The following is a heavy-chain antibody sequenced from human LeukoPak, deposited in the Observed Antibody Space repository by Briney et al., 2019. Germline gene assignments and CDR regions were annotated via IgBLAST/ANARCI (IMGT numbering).Heavy chain of an antibody. J-gene: IGHJ4*02. Sequence: PGESLRLSCAASGFTFRTYSMDWVRQAPGKGLEWVSSISSSSSYIYYADSMKGRFTISRDDAKNSLYLQMNSLRAEDTAVHYCASTSGSYYPYYFDYWGQGTLVTVSS. CDR2: ISSSSSYI. CDR3: ASTSGSYYPYYFDY. CDR1: GFTFRTYS. V-gene: IGHV3-21*01. D-gene: IGHD1-26*01.